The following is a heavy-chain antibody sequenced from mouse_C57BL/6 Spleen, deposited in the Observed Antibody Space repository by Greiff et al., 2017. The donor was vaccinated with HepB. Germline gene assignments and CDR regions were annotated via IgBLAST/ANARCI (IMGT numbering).Heavy chain of an antibody. CDR3: ARDRGY. Sequence: EVKLMESGPGLVKPSQSLSLTCSVTGYSITSGYYWNWIRQFPGNKLEWMGYISYDGSNNYNPSLKNRISITRDTSKNQFFLKLNSVTTEDTATYYCARDRGYWGQGTTLTVSS. D-gene: IGHD3-1*01. J-gene: IGHJ2*01. CDR1: GYSITSGYY. CDR2: ISYDGSN. V-gene: IGHV3-6*01.